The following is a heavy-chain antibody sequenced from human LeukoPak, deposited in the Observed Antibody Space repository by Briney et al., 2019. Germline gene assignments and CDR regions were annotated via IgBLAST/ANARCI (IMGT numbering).Heavy chain of an antibody. CDR3: AKVDGYSSGWYDS. D-gene: IGHD6-19*01. V-gene: IGHV3-9*01. Sequence: GGSLRLSCAASGFTFDDYGMHWVRQPPGKGLEWVSGISWNSGNIGYADSVKGRFTISRDNAKNSLYLQVDILKPEDTAFYYCAKVDGYSSGWYDSWGQGTLVTVSS. CDR2: ISWNSGNI. CDR1: GFTFDDYG. J-gene: IGHJ5*01.